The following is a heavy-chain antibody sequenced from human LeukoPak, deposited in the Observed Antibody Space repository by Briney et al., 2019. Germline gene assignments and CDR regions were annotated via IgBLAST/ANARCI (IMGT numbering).Heavy chain of an antibody. CDR3: ARMGGYSGYATH. V-gene: IGHV4-59*08. CDR1: GGSINTFY. J-gene: IGHJ4*02. CDR2: IHYSGTT. D-gene: IGHD5-12*01. Sequence: SETPSLTCTVSGGSINTFYWSWIRQPPGKGLEWIGYIHYSGTTNYNPSLKNRVTISLDTSKNQFSLNLSSVTAADTAVYYCARMGGYSGYATHWGQGTLVTVSS.